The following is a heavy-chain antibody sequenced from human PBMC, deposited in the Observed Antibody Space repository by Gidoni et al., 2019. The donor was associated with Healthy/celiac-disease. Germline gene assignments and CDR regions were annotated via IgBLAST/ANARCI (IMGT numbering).Heavy chain of an antibody. V-gene: IGHV1-3*01. CDR1: GYTFTSYA. Sequence: QVQLVQSGAEVKKPGASVKVSCKASGYTFTSYAMHWVRQAPGQRLEWMGWITAGNGNTKYSQKFQGRVTITRDTSASTAYMELSSLRSEDTAVYYCARDRGSGSYYRWYFDLWGRGTLVTVSS. D-gene: IGHD1-26*01. CDR3: ARDRGSGSYYRWYFDL. CDR2: ITAGNGNT. J-gene: IGHJ2*01.